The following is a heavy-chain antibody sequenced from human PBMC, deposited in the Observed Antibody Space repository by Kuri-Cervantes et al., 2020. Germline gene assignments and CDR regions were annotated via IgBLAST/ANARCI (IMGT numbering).Heavy chain of an antibody. D-gene: IGHD3-22*01. CDR2: MNDSGSA. CDR3: ARVPPRRVVAL. V-gene: IGHV4-39*07. J-gene: IGHJ4*02. CDR1: GGSISSSSYY. Sequence: SETLSLTCTVSGGSISSSSYYWGWIRQPPGKGLEWIGEMNDSGSANYNPSLKSRVTISVDTSKKQFSLKVNSVTAADTAVYYCARVPPRRVVALWGQGTLVTVSS.